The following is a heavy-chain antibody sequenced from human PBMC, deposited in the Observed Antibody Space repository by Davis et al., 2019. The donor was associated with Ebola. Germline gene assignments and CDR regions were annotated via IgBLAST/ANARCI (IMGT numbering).Heavy chain of an antibody. V-gene: IGHV1-3*01. J-gene: IGHJ3*01. Sequence: ASVKVSCKASGYSFTSNAMHWVRQAPGQRLEWMGWINADNGNTKYSQRFQGRVTFTRDTSASTAYMELSSLRSEDTAVYYCARGGAAVVVAAGVAFDLWGQGTMVTVSS. CDR3: ARGGAAVVVAAGVAFDL. D-gene: IGHD2-15*01. CDR2: INADNGNT. CDR1: GYSFTSNA.